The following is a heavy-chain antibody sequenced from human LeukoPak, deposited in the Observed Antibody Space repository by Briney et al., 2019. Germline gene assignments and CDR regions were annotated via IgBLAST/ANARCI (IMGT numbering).Heavy chain of an antibody. CDR3: AKGRSGSRPYAFDI. D-gene: IGHD1-26*01. J-gene: IGHJ3*02. CDR1: GFTFSSYA. Sequence: TGGSLRLSCAASGFTFSSYAMNWVRQAPGKGLEWVSTVSGNSGSTYYADSVKGRFTISRDNSKNTLYLQMNNLRAEDTAVYYCAKGRSGSRPYAFDIWGQGTMVTVSS. CDR2: VSGNSGST. V-gene: IGHV3-23*01.